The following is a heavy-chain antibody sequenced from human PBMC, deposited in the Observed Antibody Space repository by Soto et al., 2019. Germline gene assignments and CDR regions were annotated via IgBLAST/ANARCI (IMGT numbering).Heavy chain of an antibody. V-gene: IGHV1-2*02. D-gene: IGHD5-18*01. CDR3: AKGGIHLWGLFDY. CDR2: ISPNSGGT. CDR1: GYTFTGYY. Sequence: ASVKVSCKASGYTFTGYYMHWVRQAPGQGLEWMGCISPNSGGTNQAQKFQGRVTMTRDTSISTAYMDLSRLKSDDTAVYYCAKGGIHLWGLFDYWGLGTLVTVSS. J-gene: IGHJ4*02.